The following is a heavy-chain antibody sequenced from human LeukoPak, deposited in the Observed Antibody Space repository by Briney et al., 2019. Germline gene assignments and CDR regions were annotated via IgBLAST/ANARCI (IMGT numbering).Heavy chain of an antibody. Sequence: SETLSLTCTVSGGSISSSSYYWGWIRQPPGKGLEWIGSIYYSGSTYYNPSLKSRVTISVDTSKNQFSLKLSSVTAADTAVYYCARLWFGELLPFDYWGQGTLVTVSS. V-gene: IGHV4-39*01. CDR2: IYYSGST. D-gene: IGHD3-10*01. CDR1: GGSISSSSYY. J-gene: IGHJ4*02. CDR3: ARLWFGELLPFDY.